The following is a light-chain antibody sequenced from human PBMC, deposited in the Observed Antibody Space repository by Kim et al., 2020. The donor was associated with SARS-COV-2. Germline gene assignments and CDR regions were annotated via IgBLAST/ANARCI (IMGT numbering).Light chain of an antibody. J-gene: IGLJ1*01. CDR3: CSYVGSSTYV. Sequence: GQSITISCTGSSSDVGSYNLVSWYQQYPGKVPKVLISEVSKWPSGVSNRFSGSKSGNTASLTISGLQAEDEADYYCCSYVGSSTYVFGTGTKVTVL. CDR2: EVS. CDR1: SSDVGSYNL. V-gene: IGLV2-23*02.